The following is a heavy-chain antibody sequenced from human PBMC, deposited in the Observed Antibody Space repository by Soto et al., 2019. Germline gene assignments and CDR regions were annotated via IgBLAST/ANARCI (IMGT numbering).Heavy chain of an antibody. CDR2: TFYRSRWYN. CDR3: ARGLDAIADSRDCLDP. D-gene: IGHD2-21*02. CDR1: GDSVSSKSAA. Sequence: SQTLSLTCAISGDSVSSKSAAWNWIRQSPSRGLEWLGRTFYRSRWYNDYALSVRGRILINPDTSKNQFSLQLNSVTPEDTAVYYCARGLDAIADSRDCLDPWGQGILVTVSS. J-gene: IGHJ5*02. V-gene: IGHV6-1*01.